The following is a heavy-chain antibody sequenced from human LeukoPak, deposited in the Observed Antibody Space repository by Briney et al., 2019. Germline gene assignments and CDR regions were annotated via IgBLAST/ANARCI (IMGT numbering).Heavy chain of an antibody. D-gene: IGHD2-2*01. Sequence: AAVKVSFKAAGYNFPAYFVHWVRQAPGQGLEWMGRINPNGGDTNYAQKVQGRVTMASDTSISTAYMELSSLISDATAVYYGARVGFTTSWSNFDYWGQGTPVTVSS. CDR2: INPNGGDT. CDR1: GYNFPAYF. J-gene: IGHJ4*02. V-gene: IGHV1-2*06. CDR3: ARVGFTTSWSNFDY.